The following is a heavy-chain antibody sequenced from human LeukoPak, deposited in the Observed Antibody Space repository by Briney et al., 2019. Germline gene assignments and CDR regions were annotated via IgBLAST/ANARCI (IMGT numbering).Heavy chain of an antibody. CDR2: ISYDGSNK. Sequence: GGSLRLSCAASGFTFSSYAMHWVRQAPGKGLEWGAVISYDGSNKYYADSAKGRFTISSDNSKNTLYLQMNSLRAEDTAVYYCARSYCTNGVCYKAADYWGQGTLVTVSS. CDR3: ARSYCTNGVCYKAADY. V-gene: IGHV3-30*04. D-gene: IGHD2-8*01. CDR1: GFTFSSYA. J-gene: IGHJ4*02.